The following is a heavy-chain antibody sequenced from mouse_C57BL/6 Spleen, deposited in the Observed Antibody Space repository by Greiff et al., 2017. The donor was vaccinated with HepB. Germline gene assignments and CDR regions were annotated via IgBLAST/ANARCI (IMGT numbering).Heavy chain of an antibody. Sequence: QVQLKESGAELVRPGASVTLSCKASGYTFTDYEMHWVKQTPVHGLEWIGAIDPETGGTAYNQKFKGKAILTADKSSSTAYMELRSLTSEDSAVYYCTIYYGYDKEAWFAYWGQGTLVTVSA. V-gene: IGHV1-15*01. CDR1: GYTFTDYE. D-gene: IGHD2-2*01. J-gene: IGHJ3*01. CDR2: IDPETGGT. CDR3: TIYYGYDKEAWFAY.